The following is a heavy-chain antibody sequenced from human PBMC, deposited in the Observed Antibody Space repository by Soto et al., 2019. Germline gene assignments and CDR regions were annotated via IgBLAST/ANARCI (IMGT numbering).Heavy chain of an antibody. V-gene: IGHV3-30*03. Sequence: QAHLVESGGGVVQPGRSLRLSCAASGFTFTSYGMHWVRQAPGTRLEWVAVISYDGGLQHYADSVKGRFTISRDHSKNMVLLQMTSLRAEDTAVYYCVSDRGYGHAAVPHSWGQGTLVSVSS. J-gene: IGHJ4*02. CDR2: ISYDGGLQ. D-gene: IGHD2-15*01. CDR3: VSDRGYGHAAVPHS. CDR1: GFTFTSYG.